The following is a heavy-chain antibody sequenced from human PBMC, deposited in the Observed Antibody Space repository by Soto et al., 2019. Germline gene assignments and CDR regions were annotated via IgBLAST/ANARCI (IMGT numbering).Heavy chain of an antibody. CDR1: GGSTSSDNY. CDR2: IYYSGNT. J-gene: IGHJ4*02. CDR3: AREGGESSDGLYYFDS. D-gene: IGHD3-16*01. V-gene: IGHV4-30-4*01. Sequence: SETLSLTCTVSGGSTSSDNYWSWIRQSPGKGLEWIGHIYYSGNTDYNPSLKSRLAISIDTSKNQFSLKLSSVTAADTAVYFCAREGGESSDGLYYFDSWGQGSLVTVSS.